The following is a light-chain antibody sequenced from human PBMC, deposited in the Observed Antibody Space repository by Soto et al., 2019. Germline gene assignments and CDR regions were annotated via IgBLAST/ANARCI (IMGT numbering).Light chain of an antibody. V-gene: IGKV3-20*01. J-gene: IGKJ2*01. CDR3: QQYGSSPPYT. CDR2: GAS. Sequence: EIVLTQSPGTLSLSPGERATLSWRASQSVSSSYLAWYQQKPGQAPRLLIYGASSRATGIPDRFSGSGSGTDFTLTISRLEPEGFAVYYCQQYGSSPPYTFGQGTKLEIK. CDR1: QSVSSSY.